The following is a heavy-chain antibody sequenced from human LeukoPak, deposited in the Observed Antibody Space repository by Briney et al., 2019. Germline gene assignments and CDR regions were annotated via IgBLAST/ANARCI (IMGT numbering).Heavy chain of an antibody. D-gene: IGHD3-16*02. CDR3: ARLRLGELSLSPFDY. J-gene: IGHJ4*02. CDR1: GYTFTGYY. Sequence: ASVKVSCKASGYTFTGYYMHWVRQAPGQGLEWMGWINPNSGGTNYAQKFQGRVTMTRDTSISTAYMELSRLRSDDTAVYYCARLRLGELSLSPFDYWGQGTLVTVSS. CDR2: INPNSGGT. V-gene: IGHV1-2*02.